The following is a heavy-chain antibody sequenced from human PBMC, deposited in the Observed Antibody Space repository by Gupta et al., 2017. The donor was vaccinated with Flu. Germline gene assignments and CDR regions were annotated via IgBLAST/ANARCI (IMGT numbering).Heavy chain of an antibody. CDR3: SSHPVGARGDAFDI. D-gene: IGHD1-26*01. J-gene: IGHJ3*02. CDR2: INAGNGNT. CDR1: GYTFTSYA. V-gene: IGHV1-3*01. Sequence: QVQLVQSGAEVKKPGASVTVSCKASGYTFTSYAMHWVRQAPGQRLEWMGWINAGNGNTKYSQKFQGRVTITRDTSASTAYMELSSLRSEDTAVYYCSSHPVGARGDAFDIWGQGTMVTVSS.